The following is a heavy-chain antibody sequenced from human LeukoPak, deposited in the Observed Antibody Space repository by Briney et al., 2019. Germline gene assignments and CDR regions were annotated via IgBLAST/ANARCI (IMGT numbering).Heavy chain of an antibody. CDR3: ARDSSGWSLTPPYYYYYMDV. CDR1: GVSISSSSYY. J-gene: IGHJ6*03. D-gene: IGHD6-19*01. CDR2: IYYSGST. Sequence: SETLSLTCTVSGVSISSSSYYWGWIRQPPGKGLEWIVSIYYSGSTYYNPSLKSRVTISVDTSKNQFSLKLSSVTAADTAVYYCARDSSGWSLTPPYYYYYMDVWGKGTTVTVSS. V-gene: IGHV4-39*07.